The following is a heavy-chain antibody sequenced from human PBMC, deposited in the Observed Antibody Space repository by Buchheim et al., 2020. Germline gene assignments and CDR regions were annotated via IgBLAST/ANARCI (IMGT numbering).Heavy chain of an antibody. CDR2: IHYSGST. CDR1: GGSISSYY. J-gene: IGHJ6*02. D-gene: IGHD2-2*01. Sequence: QVQLQESGPGLVKPSETLSLTCTVSGGSISSYYWSWIRQPPGKGLEWIGYIHYSGSTNYNPSLKSRVTISVDTSKNKCSLKLSSVTAADTAVYYCARMGAMNYYYYYYGMDVWGQGTT. CDR3: ARMGAMNYYYYYYGMDV. V-gene: IGHV4-59*01.